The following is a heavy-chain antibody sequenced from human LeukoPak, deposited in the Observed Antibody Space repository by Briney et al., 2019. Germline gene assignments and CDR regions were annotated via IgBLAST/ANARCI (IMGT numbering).Heavy chain of an antibody. CDR1: GFTFDDYG. CDR3: AREWGATGRKPFDY. Sequence: GGSLRLSCAASGFTFDDYGMSWVRQAPGTGLEWVSGINWNGGSTGYADSVKGRFTISRDNAKNSLYLQMNSLRAEDTALYYCAREWGATGRKPFDYWGQGTLVTVSS. J-gene: IGHJ4*02. D-gene: IGHD1-26*01. CDR2: INWNGGST. V-gene: IGHV3-20*04.